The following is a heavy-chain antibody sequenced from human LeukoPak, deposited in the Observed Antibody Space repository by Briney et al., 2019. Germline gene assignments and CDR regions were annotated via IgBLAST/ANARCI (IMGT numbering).Heavy chain of an antibody. CDR2: ISTTGTYT. D-gene: IGHD2-15*01. J-gene: IGHJ4*02. V-gene: IGHV3-21*01. CDR1: GFTFSNYA. Sequence: GSLRLSCAASGFTFSNYAINWVRQAPGKGLEWFSSISTTGTYTDYADSVKGRFTISRDNTKNSVFLQMNGLKAEDTAVYYCARIQTSSGASHYYFDYWGQGSLVTVSS. CDR3: ARIQTSSGASHYYFDY.